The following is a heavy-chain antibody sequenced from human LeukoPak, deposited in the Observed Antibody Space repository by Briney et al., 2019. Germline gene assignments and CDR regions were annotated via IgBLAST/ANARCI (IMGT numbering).Heavy chain of an antibody. CDR1: GFTFSSYS. J-gene: IGHJ5*02. D-gene: IGHD6-19*01. CDR2: ISGSSGST. Sequence: PGGSLRLSCAASGFTFSSYSMNWVRQAPGKGLEWVSAISGSSGSTYYADSVKGRFTISRDNSKNTLYLQMNSLRAEDTAVYYCAKSTGGWRRNWFDPWGQGTLVTVSS. V-gene: IGHV3-23*01. CDR3: AKSTGGWRRNWFDP.